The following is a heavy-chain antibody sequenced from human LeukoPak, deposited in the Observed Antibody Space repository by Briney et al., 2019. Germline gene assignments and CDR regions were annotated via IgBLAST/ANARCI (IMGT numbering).Heavy chain of an antibody. CDR3: AKGGSITVAGSGGYFDY. V-gene: IGHV3-23*01. Sequence: GGSLRLSCATPGFTFSNYAMSWVRQAPGKGLEWVSGVSGGGGTAYYADSVKGRFTLSRDNSKNTLHLQMNSLTAEDTAIYHCAKGGSITVAGSGGYFDYWGQGTLVTVSS. CDR1: GFTFSNYA. CDR2: VSGGGGTA. J-gene: IGHJ4*02. D-gene: IGHD6-19*01.